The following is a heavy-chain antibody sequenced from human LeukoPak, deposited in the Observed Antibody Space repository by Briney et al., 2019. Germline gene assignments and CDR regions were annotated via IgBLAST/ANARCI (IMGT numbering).Heavy chain of an antibody. CDR3: ARDAHDLLSGYM. D-gene: IGHD3-3*01. J-gene: IGHJ4*02. V-gene: IGHV1-18*01. CDR2: TSVYSGNT. CDR1: GYIFASYG. Sequence: ASVKVSCKTSGYIFASYGISWVRQAPGQGLEWMGWTSVYSGNTYYGKKCQGRVTMTTEEATRTGYMELRSLGSDDTAVYYCARDAHDLLSGYMWGQGTLVTVSS.